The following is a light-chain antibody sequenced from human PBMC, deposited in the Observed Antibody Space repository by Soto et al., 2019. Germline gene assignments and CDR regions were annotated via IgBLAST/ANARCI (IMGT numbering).Light chain of an antibody. CDR2: KAS. J-gene: IGKJ1*01. CDR1: ESISSW. V-gene: IGKV1-5*03. CDR3: QQYNSYSWT. Sequence: DIQMTQSPPTLSASAGDRVTINCRASESISSWLAWYQQKPGKAPKLLMYKASSLESGVPSRFSGSGSGTEFTLTISSLQPDDFATYYCQQYNSYSWTFGQGTKVDIK.